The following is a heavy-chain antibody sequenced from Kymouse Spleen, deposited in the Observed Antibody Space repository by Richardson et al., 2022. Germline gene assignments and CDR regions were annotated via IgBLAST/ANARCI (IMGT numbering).Heavy chain of an antibody. CDR3: ARGYNPIFFDY. Sequence: QVQLQQWGAGLLKPSETLSLTCAVYGGSFSGYYWSWIRQPPGKGLEWIGEINHSGSTNYNPSLKSRVTISVDTSKNQFSLKLSSVTAADTAVYYCARGYNPIFFDYWGQGTLVTVSS. CDR2: INHSGST. D-gene: IGHD3-3*01. CDR1: GGSFSGYY. J-gene: IGHJ4*02. V-gene: IGHV4-34*01.